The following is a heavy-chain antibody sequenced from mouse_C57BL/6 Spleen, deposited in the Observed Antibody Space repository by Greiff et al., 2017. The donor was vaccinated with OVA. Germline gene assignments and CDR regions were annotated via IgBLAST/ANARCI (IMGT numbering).Heavy chain of an antibody. V-gene: IGHV1-64*01. Sequence: VQLQQPGAELVKPGASVKLSCKASGYTFTSYWMHWVKQRPGQGLEWIGMIHPNSGSTKYNEKFKSKATLTVDKSSSTAYMQLSSLTSEDSAVYYCARSYGYSNWDYYAMDYWGQGTSVTVSS. CDR3: ARSYGYSNWDYYAMDY. D-gene: IGHD2-5*01. CDR2: IHPNSGST. J-gene: IGHJ4*01. CDR1: GYTFTSYW.